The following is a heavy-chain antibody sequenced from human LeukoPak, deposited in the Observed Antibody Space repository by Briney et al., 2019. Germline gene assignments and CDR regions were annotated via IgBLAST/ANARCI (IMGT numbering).Heavy chain of an antibody. V-gene: IGHV3-7*01. J-gene: IGHJ4*02. D-gene: IGHD2-21*01. CDR1: GFTFSSYW. CDR2: IKQDEREK. CDR3: ARDAGIPGHTVLDY. Sequence: GGSLRLSCAASGFTFSSYWMSWVRQAPGKGLEWVANIKQDEREKYYVDSVKGRFTISRDNAKNSLYLEMNSLRAEDTAVYYCARDAGIPGHTVLDYWGQGTLVTVSS.